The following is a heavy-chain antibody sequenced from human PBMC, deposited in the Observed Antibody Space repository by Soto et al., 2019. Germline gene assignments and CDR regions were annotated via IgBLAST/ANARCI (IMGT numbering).Heavy chain of an antibody. J-gene: IGHJ6*02. CDR2: IIPIFGTA. CDR1: GGTFSSYA. V-gene: IGHV1-69*13. D-gene: IGHD1-26*01. CDR3: AEGGRYSGSDQPNYGMAF. Sequence: GASVKVSCKASGGTFSSYAISWVRQAPGQGLEWMGGIIPIFGTANYAQKFQGRVTITADESTSTAYMELSSLRSEDTAVYYCAEGGRYSGSDQPNYGMAFWGQGTTVTVS.